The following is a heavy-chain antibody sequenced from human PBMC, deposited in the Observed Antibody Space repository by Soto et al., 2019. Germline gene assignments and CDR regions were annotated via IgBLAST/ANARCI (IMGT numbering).Heavy chain of an antibody. J-gene: IGHJ4*02. CDR3: ARESHDYVWGSYRPPLY. V-gene: IGHV4-34*01. CDR2: INHSGST. CDR1: GGSFSGYY. Sequence: SETLSLSCAVYGGSFSGYYWSWIRQPPGKGLEWIGEINHSGSTNYNPSLKSRVTISVDTSKNQFSLKLSSVTAADTAVYYCARESHDYVWGSYRPPLYWGQGTLVTVSS. D-gene: IGHD3-16*02.